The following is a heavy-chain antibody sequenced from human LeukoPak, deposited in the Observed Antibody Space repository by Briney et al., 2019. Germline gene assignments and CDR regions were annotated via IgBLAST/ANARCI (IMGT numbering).Heavy chain of an antibody. CDR1: GYIFTSYY. J-gene: IGHJ4*02. V-gene: IGHV1-46*01. Sequence: GASVKVSCKASGYIFTSYYIHWVRQAPGQRLEWMGIINPSGGSTIYPQKFQGRVSMTRDTSTSTVYMELSSLRSEDTAVYYCARVPFLLSGFWDYWGQGTLVTVSS. D-gene: IGHD6-25*01. CDR3: ARVPFLLSGFWDY. CDR2: INPSGGST.